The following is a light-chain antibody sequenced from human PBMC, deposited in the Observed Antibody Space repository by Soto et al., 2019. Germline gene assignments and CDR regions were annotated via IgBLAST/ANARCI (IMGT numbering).Light chain of an antibody. CDR3: QQYNNWPLT. J-gene: IGKJ4*01. CDR1: QSIGSN. Sequence: EIVMTQSPATLSVSPGDRATLSCRASQSIGSNLARYQQKPGQAPRLLVYGVSTRATGIPASFSGSGSGTEFTLSINSLQSEDFAVYYCQQYNNWPLTFGGGTKVDIK. CDR2: GVS. V-gene: IGKV3-15*01.